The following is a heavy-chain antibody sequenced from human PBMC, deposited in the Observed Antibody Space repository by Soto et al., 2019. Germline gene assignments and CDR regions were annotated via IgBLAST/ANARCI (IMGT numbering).Heavy chain of an antibody. CDR3: ARGLYRRGTYYAFDN. J-gene: IGHJ4*02. Sequence: QVPLVQSGPEVKKPGASVKVSCKTSGYTPTNYDIGWVRQAPGQGLEYMGWISAYNGNTNYARKLQDRVTWTTHASTRTAYMELSSRQSDDTAIYYCARGLYRRGTYYAFDNWGQGTLVTVSS. V-gene: IGHV1-18*01. CDR2: ISAYNGNT. CDR1: GYTPTNYD. D-gene: IGHD1-26*01.